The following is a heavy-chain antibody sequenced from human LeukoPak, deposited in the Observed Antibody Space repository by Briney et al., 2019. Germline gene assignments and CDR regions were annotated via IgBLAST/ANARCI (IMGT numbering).Heavy chain of an antibody. CDR3: AREDLYGDYPFDY. CDR1: GGSISSYY. D-gene: IGHD4-17*01. J-gene: IGHJ4*02. CDR2: IYISGST. V-gene: IGHV4-4*07. Sequence: SETLSLTCTVSGGSISSYYWSWIRQPAGKGLGWIGRIYISGSTNYNPSLKSRVTISVDTSKNQFSLKLSSVTAADTAVYYCAREDLYGDYPFDYWGQGTLVTVSS.